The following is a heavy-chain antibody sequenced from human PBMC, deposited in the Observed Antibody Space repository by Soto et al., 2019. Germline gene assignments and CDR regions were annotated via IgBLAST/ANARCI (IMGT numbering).Heavy chain of an antibody. CDR2: IIPIFGTA. CDR1: GGTFSSYA. Sequence: SVKVSCKASGGTFSSYAISWVRQAPGQGLEWMGGIIPIFGTANYAQKFQGRVTITADESTSTAYMELSSLRSEDTAVYYFARDSSGGTGDYSGMDVWGQGTTVTVSS. V-gene: IGHV1-69*13. J-gene: IGHJ6*02. CDR3: ARDSSGGTGDYSGMDV. D-gene: IGHD6-19*01.